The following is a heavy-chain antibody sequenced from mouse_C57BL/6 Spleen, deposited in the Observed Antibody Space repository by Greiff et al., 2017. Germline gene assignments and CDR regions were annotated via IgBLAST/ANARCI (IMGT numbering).Heavy chain of an antibody. J-gene: IGHJ3*01. CDR2: ISDGGSYT. Sequence: EVKLVESGGGLVKPGGSLKLSCAASGFTFSSYAMSWVRQTPDKRLEWVATISDGGSYTYYPDNVKGRFTISRDNAKNNLYLQMSHLKSEDTAMYYCTRDITGRFAYWGQGTLVTVSA. D-gene: IGHD1-1*01. CDR1: GFTFSSYA. V-gene: IGHV5-4*01. CDR3: TRDITGRFAY.